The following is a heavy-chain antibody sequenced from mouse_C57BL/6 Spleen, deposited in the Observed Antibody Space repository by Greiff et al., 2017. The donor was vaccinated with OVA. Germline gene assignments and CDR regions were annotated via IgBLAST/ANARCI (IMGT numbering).Heavy chain of an antibody. CDR2: IYPGDGDT. D-gene: IGHD1-1*01. Sequence: VKLVESGPELVKPGASVKISCKASGYAFSSSWMNWVKQRPGKGLEWIGRIYPGDGDTNYNGKFKGKATLTADKSSSTAYMQLSSLTSEDSAVYFCARVDLTTVVAPFDYWGKGTTLTVSS. V-gene: IGHV1-82*01. J-gene: IGHJ2*01. CDR1: GYAFSSSW. CDR3: ARVDLTTVVAPFDY.